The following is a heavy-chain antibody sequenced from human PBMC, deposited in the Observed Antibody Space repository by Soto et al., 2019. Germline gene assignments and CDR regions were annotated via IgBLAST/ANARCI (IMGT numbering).Heavy chain of an antibody. V-gene: IGHV1-2*02. J-gene: IGHJ6*02. CDR3: SRGMDV. CDR2: INSNSGDT. CDR1: GYTFKLYY. Sequence: QVHLVQSGTEVKRPGASVTVSCKTSGYTFKLYYMHWVRQAPGQGLAWMGWINSNSGDTYYAQDFQGPVTMTRDKSTTTVYMELSSLKKDDTAVYYCSRGMDVWGQGTTVTVSS.